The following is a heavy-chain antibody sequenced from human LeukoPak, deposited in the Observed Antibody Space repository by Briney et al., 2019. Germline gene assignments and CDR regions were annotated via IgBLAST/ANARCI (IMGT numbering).Heavy chain of an antibody. CDR1: GFTFSSFA. CDR2: ISYDGSNK. V-gene: IGHV3-30*04. D-gene: IGHD3-10*01. CDR3: GKVIHESGSYFHRPSFDY. Sequence: GGSLRLSCAASGFTFSSFAIHWVRQAPGKGLEWVAVISYDGSNKYYADSVKGRFTVSRDNSENTLYLQMNSLRAEDTAVYYCGKVIHESGSYFHRPSFDYWGQGTLVTVSS. J-gene: IGHJ4*02.